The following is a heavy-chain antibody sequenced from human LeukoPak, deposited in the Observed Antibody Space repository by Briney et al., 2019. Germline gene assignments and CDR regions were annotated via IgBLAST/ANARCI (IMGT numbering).Heavy chain of an antibody. D-gene: IGHD1-14*01. CDR3: ARPNPDYWYFDL. CDR2: IYYSGST. V-gene: IGHV4-59*08. CDR1: GGSISSYY. J-gene: IGHJ2*01. Sequence: SETLSLTCTVSGGSISSYYWSWIRQPPGKGLEWIGYIYYSGSTNYNPSLKSRVTISVDTSKNQFSLKLSSVTAADTAVYYCARPNPDYWYFDLSGRGTLVTVSS.